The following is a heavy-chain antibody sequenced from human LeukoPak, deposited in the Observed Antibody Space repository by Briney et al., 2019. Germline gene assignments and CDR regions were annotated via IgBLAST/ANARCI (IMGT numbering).Heavy chain of an antibody. CDR1: RGTFSSYA. Sequence: SVKVSCKASRGTFSSYAISWVRQAPGQGLEWMGGIIPIFGTANYAQKFQGRVTITADESTSTAYMELSSLRSEDTAVYYCARAAAADIAPFDYWGQGTLVTVSS. CDR3: ARAAAADIAPFDY. V-gene: IGHV1-69*13. CDR2: IIPIFGTA. D-gene: IGHD6-13*01. J-gene: IGHJ4*02.